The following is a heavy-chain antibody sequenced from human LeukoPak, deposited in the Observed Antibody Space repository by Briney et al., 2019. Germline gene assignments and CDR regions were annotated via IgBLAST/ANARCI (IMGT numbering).Heavy chain of an antibody. D-gene: IGHD2-2*02. CDR2: INHSGST. Sequence: PSETLSLTCTVSGGSISSYYWSWIRQPPGKGLEWIGEINHSGSTNYNPSLKSRVTISVDTSKNQFSLKLSSVTAADTAVYYCARGRYCSSTSCYRATRGIWTYWGQGTLVTVSS. CDR1: GGSISSYY. J-gene: IGHJ4*02. V-gene: IGHV4-34*01. CDR3: ARGRYCSSTSCYRATRGIWTY.